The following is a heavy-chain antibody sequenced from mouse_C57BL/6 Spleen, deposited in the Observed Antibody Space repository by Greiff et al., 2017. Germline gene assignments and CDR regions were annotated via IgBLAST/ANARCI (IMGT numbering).Heavy chain of an antibody. CDR2: IHPNSGST. CDR3: ARSIDQGYFDY. D-gene: IGHD2-3*01. CDR1: GYTFTSYW. J-gene: IGHJ2*01. Sequence: VQLQQSGAELVKPGASVKLSCKASGYTFTSYWMHWVKQRPGQGLEWIGMIHPNSGSTNYNEKFKSKATLTVDKSSSTAYMQLSSLTSEDSAVYYCARSIDQGYFDYWGQGTTLTVSS. V-gene: IGHV1-64*01.